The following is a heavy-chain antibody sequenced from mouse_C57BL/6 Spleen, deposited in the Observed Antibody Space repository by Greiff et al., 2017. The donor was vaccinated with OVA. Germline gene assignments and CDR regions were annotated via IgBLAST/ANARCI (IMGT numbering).Heavy chain of an antibody. V-gene: IGHV7-3*01. CDR3: ARGWDGAWFAY. Sequence: EVQLVESGGGLVQPGGSLSLSCAASGFTFTDYYMSWVRQPPGKALEWLGFIRNKANGYTTEYSASVKGRFTISRDNSQSILYLQMNALRAEDSATYYCARGWDGAWFAYWGQGTLVTVSA. CDR2: IRNKANGYTT. D-gene: IGHD4-1*01. J-gene: IGHJ3*01. CDR1: GFTFTDYY.